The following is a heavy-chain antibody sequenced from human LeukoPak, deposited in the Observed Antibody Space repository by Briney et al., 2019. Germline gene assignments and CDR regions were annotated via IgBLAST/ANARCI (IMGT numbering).Heavy chain of an antibody. J-gene: IGHJ6*02. CDR3: ARARGYSFGDYYYYGMDV. D-gene: IGHD5-18*01. Sequence: ASVKVSCKASGGTFSSYAISWVRQAPGQGLEWMGWISAYNGNTNYAQKLQGRVTMTTDTSTSTAYMELRSLRSDDTAVYYCARARGYSFGDYYYYGMDVWGQGTRSPSP. CDR2: ISAYNGNT. V-gene: IGHV1-18*01. CDR1: GGTFSSYA.